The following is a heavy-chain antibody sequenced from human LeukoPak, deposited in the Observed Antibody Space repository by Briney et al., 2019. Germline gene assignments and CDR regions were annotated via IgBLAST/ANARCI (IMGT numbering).Heavy chain of an antibody. J-gene: IGHJ4*02. V-gene: IGHV3-30*02. CDR1: GFTFSSYG. Sequence: GGSLRLSCAASGFTFSSYGMHWVRQAPGKGLEWVAFIRYDGSNKYYADSVKGRFTISRDNSKNTLYLQMNSLRAEDTAVYYCAKDGGIAAQYFDYWGQGTLVTVSS. D-gene: IGHD6-13*01. CDR2: IRYDGSNK. CDR3: AKDGGIAAQYFDY.